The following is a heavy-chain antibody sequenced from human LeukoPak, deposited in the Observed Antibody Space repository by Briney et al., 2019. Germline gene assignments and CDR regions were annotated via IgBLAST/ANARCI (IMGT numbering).Heavy chain of an antibody. V-gene: IGHV1-69*05. D-gene: IGHD3-3*01. CDR3: ASHADYDFWSGYYSYNWFDP. CDR1: GGTFSSYA. J-gene: IGHJ5*02. Sequence: GASVKVSCKASGGTFSSYAISWVRQAPGQGLEWMGRIIPIFGTANYAQKFQGRVTITTDESTSIAYMELSSLRSEDTAVYYCASHADYDFWSGYYSYNWFDPWGQGTLVTVSS. CDR2: IIPIFGTA.